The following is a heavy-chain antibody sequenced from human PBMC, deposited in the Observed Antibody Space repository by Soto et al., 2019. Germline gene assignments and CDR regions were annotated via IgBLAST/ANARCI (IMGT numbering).Heavy chain of an antibody. CDR1: GGSIRNTNW. CDR3: ARGTVTGSEYNDYYYGMDV. V-gene: IGHV4-4*02. CDR2: IYHSGST. Sequence: SETLSLTCAVSGGSIRNTNWWSWVRQPPGKGLEWIGEIYHSGSTNYNPSLKSRVTISVDKSNNQFSLSLSTLTSEDTAVYYCARGTVTGSEYNDYYYGMDVWGQRTTVTVSS. J-gene: IGHJ6*02. D-gene: IGHD1-1*01.